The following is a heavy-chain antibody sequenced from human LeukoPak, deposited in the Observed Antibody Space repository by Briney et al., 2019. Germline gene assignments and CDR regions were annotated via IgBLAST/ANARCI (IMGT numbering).Heavy chain of an antibody. CDR3: TTDDYGGNSEFH. CDR2: IKSKNDGGTT. CDR1: GFTFSNAW. Sequence: GGSLRLSCAASGFTFSNAWMSWVRQAPGKGLEWVGRIKSKNDGGTTDYAAPVKGRFTISRDDSKNTLYLQMNSLKTEDTAVYYCTTDDYGGNSEFHWGQGTLVTVSS. V-gene: IGHV3-15*01. J-gene: IGHJ4*02. D-gene: IGHD4-23*01.